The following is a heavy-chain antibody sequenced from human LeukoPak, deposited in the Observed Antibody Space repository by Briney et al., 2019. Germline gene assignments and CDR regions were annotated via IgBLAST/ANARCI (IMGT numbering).Heavy chain of an antibody. Sequence: GGSLRLSCAASGFTFSSYEMNWVRQAPGKGLEWVSYISSSSSYIYYADSVKGRFTISRDNAKNSLYLQMNSLRAEDTAVYYCARSAHLGLRNRKFDYWGQGTLVTVSS. J-gene: IGHJ4*02. D-gene: IGHD1-26*01. V-gene: IGHV3-21*05. CDR3: ARSAHLGLRNRKFDY. CDR2: ISSSSSYI. CDR1: GFTFSSYE.